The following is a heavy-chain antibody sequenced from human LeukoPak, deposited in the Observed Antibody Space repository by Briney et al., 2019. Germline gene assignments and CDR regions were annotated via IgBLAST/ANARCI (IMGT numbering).Heavy chain of an antibody. Sequence: GASVKVSCKASGYTFTGYYMHWVRQAPGQGLEWMGWINPNSGGTNYAQKFQGRVTMTRDTSISTAYMELSRLRSDDTAVYYCARSDEYCSGGSCYQKPLDYWGQGNLVTVSS. CDR3: ARSDEYCSGGSCYQKPLDY. CDR1: GYTFTGYY. CDR2: INPNSGGT. J-gene: IGHJ4*02. D-gene: IGHD2-15*01. V-gene: IGHV1-2*02.